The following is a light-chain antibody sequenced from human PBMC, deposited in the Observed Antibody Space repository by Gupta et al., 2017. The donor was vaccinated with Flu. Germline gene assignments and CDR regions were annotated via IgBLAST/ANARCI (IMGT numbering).Light chain of an antibody. CDR3: CSYAASYTLV. J-gene: IGLJ2*01. CDR1: SSNVGDYNH. Sequence: SALTQPRSVSGSPGQSVTISSTGTSSNVGDYNHVSWYQQHPGKATKLMIYDVNQRPSGVPDRFAGSKSGNTASLTISGLQAEDEADYYCCSYAASYTLVFGGGTKLTVL. V-gene: IGLV2-11*01. CDR2: DVN.